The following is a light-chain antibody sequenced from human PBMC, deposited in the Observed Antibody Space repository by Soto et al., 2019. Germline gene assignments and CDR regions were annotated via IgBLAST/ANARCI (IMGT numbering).Light chain of an antibody. CDR2: DVN. V-gene: IGLV2-14*03. CDR1: SSDVGAYNY. Sequence: QSVLTQPASVSGSPGQSITISCTGTSSDVGAYNYVSWYRQHPGKAPRLMIYDVNNRPSGVSKRFSGSKSGNTASLTISGLQAEDEADYYCSSYTSSSTYVFGTGTKVTVL. CDR3: SSYTSSSTYV. J-gene: IGLJ1*01.